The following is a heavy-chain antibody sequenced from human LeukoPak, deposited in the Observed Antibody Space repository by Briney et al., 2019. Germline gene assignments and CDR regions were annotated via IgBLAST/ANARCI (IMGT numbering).Heavy chain of an antibody. D-gene: IGHD5-18*01. CDR2: INHSGST. CDR1: GGSFSGFY. J-gene: IGHJ4*02. Sequence: PSETLSLTCAVYGGSFSGFYWSWIRQPPGKGLEWIGEINHSGSTNYNPSLKSRVTISVDTSKNQFSLKLSSVTAADTAVYYCARGTTDTARGGYWGQGTLVTVSS. V-gene: IGHV4-34*01. CDR3: ARGTTDTARGGY.